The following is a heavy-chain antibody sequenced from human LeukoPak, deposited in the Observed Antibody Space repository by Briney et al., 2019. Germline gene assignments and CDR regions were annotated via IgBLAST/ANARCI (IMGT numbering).Heavy chain of an antibody. CDR2: IYYSGST. V-gene: IGHV4-59*08. D-gene: IGHD3-10*01. CDR1: GGSISSYY. Sequence: SETLSLTCTVSGGSISSYYWSWIRQPPGKGLEWIGYIYYSGSTNYNPSLKSRVTISVDTSKNQFSLKLSSVTAADTAVYYRARPPQDGAPYFDYWGQGTLVTVSS. J-gene: IGHJ4*02. CDR3: ARPPQDGAPYFDY.